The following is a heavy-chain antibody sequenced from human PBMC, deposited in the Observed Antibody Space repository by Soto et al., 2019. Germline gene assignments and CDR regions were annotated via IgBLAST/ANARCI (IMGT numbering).Heavy chain of an antibody. CDR3: ARSLFIASTDTEPFDS. Sequence: EVQLLESGGGLVQPGGSLTLSCAASGFSFSSYAMSWGRQAPGKGLEWVSAISGGGNDRFYSDSVRGRFTISRDNSRNTLYLHMNSLRAEDTAVHYCARSLFIASTDTEPFDSWGQGTLVTVSS. CDR1: GFSFSSYA. J-gene: IGHJ4*02. V-gene: IGHV3-23*01. CDR2: ISGGGNDR. D-gene: IGHD6-13*01.